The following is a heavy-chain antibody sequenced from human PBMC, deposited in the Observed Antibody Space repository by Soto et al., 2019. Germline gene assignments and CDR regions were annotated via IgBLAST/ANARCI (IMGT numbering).Heavy chain of an antibody. Sequence: QVQLVESGGGVVQPGRSLRLSCAASGFTFSSYAMHWVRQAPGKGLEWVAVISYDGSNKYYADSVKGRFTISRDNSKNTLYLQMNSLRAEDTAVYYCARDSGSSTWYRYYYYGMDVWGQGTTVTVSS. J-gene: IGHJ6*02. CDR1: GFTFSSYA. D-gene: IGHD6-13*01. V-gene: IGHV3-30-3*01. CDR3: ARDSGSSTWYRYYYYGMDV. CDR2: ISYDGSNK.